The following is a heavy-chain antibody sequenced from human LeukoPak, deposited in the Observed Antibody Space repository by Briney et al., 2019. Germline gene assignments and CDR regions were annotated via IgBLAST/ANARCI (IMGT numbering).Heavy chain of an antibody. J-gene: IGHJ4*02. V-gene: IGHV3-64*01. CDR3: ARGAPYCGGDCYSPSDY. D-gene: IGHD2-21*02. Sequence: GGSLRLSCAASGFTFNSYAMHWVRQAPGKGLEYVSAISRNGGSTYYANSVKGRFTISGDNSKNTLYLQMDSLKSEDMAVYYCARGAPYCGGDCYSPSDYWGQGTLVTVSS. CDR1: GFTFNSYA. CDR2: ISRNGGST.